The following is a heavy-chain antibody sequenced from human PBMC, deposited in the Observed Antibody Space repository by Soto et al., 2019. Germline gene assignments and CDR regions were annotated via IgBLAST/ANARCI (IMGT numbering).Heavy chain of an antibody. J-gene: IGHJ4*02. D-gene: IGHD3-22*01. CDR1: GGSISSGGYY. V-gene: IGHV4-31*03. Sequence: QVQLQESGPGLVKPSQTLSLSCTVSGGSISSGGYYWSWIRQHPGKGLEWIGYIYYSGGTSYKPSLKRRITISMDTSKNDFSLKLRSVTAADTAVYYCARGYDSSGYFVPYYFDVWGQGTLVTVSS. CDR3: ARGYDSSGYFVPYYFDV. CDR2: IYYSGGT.